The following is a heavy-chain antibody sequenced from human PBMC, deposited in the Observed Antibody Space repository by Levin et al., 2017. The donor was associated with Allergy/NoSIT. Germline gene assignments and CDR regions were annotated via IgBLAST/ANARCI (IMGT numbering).Heavy chain of an antibody. D-gene: IGHD3-3*01. CDR1: GFTFSSYE. V-gene: IGHV3-48*03. J-gene: IGHJ4*02. CDR3: ARQLGNFWSGYNYFDY. CDR2: ISSSGSTI. Sequence: LSLTCAASGFTFSSYEMNWVRQAPGKGLEWVSYISSSGSTIYYADSVKGRFTISRDNAKNSLYLQMNSLRAEDTAVYYCARQLGNFWSGYNYFDYWGQGTLVIVSS.